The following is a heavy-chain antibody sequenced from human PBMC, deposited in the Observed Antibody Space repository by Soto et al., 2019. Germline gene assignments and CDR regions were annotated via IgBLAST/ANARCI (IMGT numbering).Heavy chain of an antibody. CDR2: ISGSGDRT. CDR1: GITISNYP. CDR3: VKDDGGYPSTAPH. V-gene: IGHV3-23*01. D-gene: IGHD3-22*01. J-gene: IGHJ4*02. Sequence: EVQLLESGGGLVQPGGSLRLSCAASGITISNYPMSWVRQAPGKGLDWVSGISGSGDRTYYADSAKGRFTISKDISRNSLSLQLDSLGVEDTAVYFCVKDDGGYPSTAPHWGQGILVTVSS.